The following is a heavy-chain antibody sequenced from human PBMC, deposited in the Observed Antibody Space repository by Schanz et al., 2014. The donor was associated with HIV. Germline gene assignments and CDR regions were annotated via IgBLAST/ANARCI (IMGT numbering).Heavy chain of an antibody. V-gene: IGHV3-33*01. J-gene: IGHJ6*02. D-gene: IGHD1-26*01. Sequence: QVQLVKSGGGVVQPGRSLRLSCAASGFTFSSYGMHWVRQAPGKGLEWVAVIWFDGRNKYYGDSVKGRFMISRDNSNNTLYLQMNSLRAEDTAVYYCAREREESIAYYYYGMDVWGQGTAVTVSS. CDR3: AREREESIAYYYYGMDV. CDR1: GFTFSSYG. CDR2: IWFDGRNK.